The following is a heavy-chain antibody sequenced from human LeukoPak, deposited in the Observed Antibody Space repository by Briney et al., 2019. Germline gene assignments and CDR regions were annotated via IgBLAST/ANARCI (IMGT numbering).Heavy chain of an antibody. J-gene: IGHJ4*02. CDR2: ISYDGSNK. D-gene: IGHD3-22*01. CDR3: AKEDYYYDSIGYSDFDY. V-gene: IGHV3-30*18. CDR1: GFTFSSYG. Sequence: GGSLRLSCAASGFTFSSYGMHWVRQAPGKGLEWVAVISYDGSNKYYADSVKGRFTISRDNSKNTLYLQMNSLRAEDTAVYYCAKEDYYYDSIGYSDFDYCGQGTLVTVSS.